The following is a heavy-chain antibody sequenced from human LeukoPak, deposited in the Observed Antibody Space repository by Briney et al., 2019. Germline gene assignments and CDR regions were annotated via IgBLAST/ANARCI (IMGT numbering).Heavy chain of an antibody. V-gene: IGHV3-66*01. Sequence: PGRSLRLSCAASGFTFSSYAMHWVRQAPGKGLEWVSVIYSGGSTYYADSVKGRFTISRDNSKNTLYLQMNSLRAEDTAVYYCARDGVQLWFGGQGTLVTVSS. CDR2: IYSGGST. J-gene: IGHJ4*02. D-gene: IGHD5-18*01. CDR1: GFTFSSYA. CDR3: ARDGVQLWF.